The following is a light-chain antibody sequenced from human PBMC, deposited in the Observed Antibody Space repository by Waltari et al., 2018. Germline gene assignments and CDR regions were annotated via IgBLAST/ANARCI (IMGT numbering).Light chain of an antibody. CDR1: QLGDKY. CDR3: QAWDSSVV. Sequence: SYELTQPPSVSVSPGQTAIITCSGDQLGDKYASWYQQKPGQSPILVMYEDNKRPSGIPERFSASNSGNTATLTISGTQATDEADYYCQAWDSSVVFGGGTKLTVL. V-gene: IGLV3-1*01. CDR2: EDN. J-gene: IGLJ2*01.